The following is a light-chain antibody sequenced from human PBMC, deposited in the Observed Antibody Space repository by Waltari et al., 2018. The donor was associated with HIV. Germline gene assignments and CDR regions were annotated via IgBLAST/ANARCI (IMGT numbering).Light chain of an antibody. V-gene: IGLV1-44*01. CDR3: ATWDDSMNAWV. CDR2: RYG. J-gene: IGLJ3*02. Sequence: QSVLTQSPSASGTPGQRVIISCSRSISNTGSNTVTWSLQFPGTAPKLLIYRYGKPHQGVTERFSGSKSTTSASLAISGLRSEDEDDYYCATWDDSMNAWVFGGGTKLTVL. CDR1: ISNTGSNT.